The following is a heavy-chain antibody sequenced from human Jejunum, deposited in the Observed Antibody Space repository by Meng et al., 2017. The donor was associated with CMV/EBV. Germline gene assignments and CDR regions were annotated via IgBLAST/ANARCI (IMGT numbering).Heavy chain of an antibody. Sequence: SGFSFSTFWMLWVRQIPGKGLVWVSRINGDGSSISYADPVKGRFTISRDNAKNTLFLQMNSLRAEDTAIYYCARKGYDFAAAFDVWGQGAMVTVSS. J-gene: IGHJ3*01. D-gene: IGHD5-12*01. CDR1: GFSFSTFW. CDR2: INGDGSSI. CDR3: ARKGYDFAAAFDV. V-gene: IGHV3-74*01.